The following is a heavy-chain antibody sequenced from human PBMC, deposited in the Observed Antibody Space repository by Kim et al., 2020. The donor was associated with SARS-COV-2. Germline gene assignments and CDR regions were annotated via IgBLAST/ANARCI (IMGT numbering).Heavy chain of an antibody. Sequence: EDSEEGRFNISRDNSKNTLYLQMNSLRAEDTAVYYCARVQLDDSASFDYWGQGTLVTVSS. D-gene: IGHD6-13*01. CDR3: ARVQLDDSASFDY. J-gene: IGHJ4*02. V-gene: IGHV3-30*01.